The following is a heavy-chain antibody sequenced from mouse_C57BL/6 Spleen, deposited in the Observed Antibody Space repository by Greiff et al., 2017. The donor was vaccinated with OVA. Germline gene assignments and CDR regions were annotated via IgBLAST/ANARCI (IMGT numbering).Heavy chain of an antibody. V-gene: IGHV10-1*01. CDR1: GFSFNTYA. D-gene: IGHD2-4*01. CDR2: IRSKSNNYAT. Sequence: DVKLVESGGGLVQPKGSLKLSCAASGFSFNTYAMNWVRQAPGKGLEWVARIRSKSNNYATYYADSVKDRFTISRDDSESMLYLQMNNLKTEDTAMYYCVRIYYDYDEDWFAYWGQGTLVTVSA. CDR3: VRIYYDYDEDWFAY. J-gene: IGHJ3*01.